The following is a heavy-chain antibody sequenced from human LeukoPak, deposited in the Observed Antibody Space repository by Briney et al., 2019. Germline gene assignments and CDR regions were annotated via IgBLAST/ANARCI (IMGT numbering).Heavy chain of an antibody. D-gene: IGHD6-13*01. CDR1: GFTFDDYA. CDR3: AKDIAAAGDFDY. Sequence: GGSLRLSCAASGFTFDDYAMHWVRQAPGKGLEWVSGISWNSGSIGYADSVKGRFTISRDNAKNSLYLQMNSLGAEDTALYYCAKDIAAAGDFDYWGQGTLVTVSS. J-gene: IGHJ4*02. V-gene: IGHV3-9*01. CDR2: ISWNSGSI.